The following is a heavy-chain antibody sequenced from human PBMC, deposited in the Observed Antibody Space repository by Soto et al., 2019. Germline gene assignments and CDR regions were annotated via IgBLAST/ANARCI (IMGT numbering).Heavy chain of an antibody. CDR2: IGGSGSST. J-gene: IGHJ4*02. CDR3: AKDRGYCSGGSCYSVY. CDR1: GFTFSNYG. Sequence: EVQLLESGGGFVQPGGSLRLSCAASGFTFSNYGMSWARQAPGKGLEWVSAIGGSGSSTYYADSVKGRFTISRDNSKNALYLQMNSLRAEDTAVYYCAKDRGYCSGGSCYSVYWGQGTLVTVSS. D-gene: IGHD2-15*01. V-gene: IGHV3-23*01.